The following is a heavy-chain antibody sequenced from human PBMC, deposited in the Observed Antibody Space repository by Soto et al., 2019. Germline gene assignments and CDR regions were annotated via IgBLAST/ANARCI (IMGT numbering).Heavy chain of an antibody. CDR3: AGTVLRYFDWLPGGPDAFDI. CDR1: GGTFSSYA. V-gene: IGHV1-69*06. Sequence: GASVKVSCKASGGTFSSYAISWVRQAPGQGLEWMGGIIPIFGTANYAQKLQGRVTITADTSTSTAYMELRSLRSDDTAVYYCAGTVLRYFDWLPGGPDAFDIWGQGTMVTVSS. D-gene: IGHD3-9*01. J-gene: IGHJ3*02. CDR2: IIPIFGTA.